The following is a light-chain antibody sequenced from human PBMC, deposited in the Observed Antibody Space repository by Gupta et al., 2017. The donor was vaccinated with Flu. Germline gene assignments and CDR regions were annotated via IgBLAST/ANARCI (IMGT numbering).Light chain of an antibody. CDR2: RDI. CDR1: NIGSKY. V-gene: IGLV3-9*01. J-gene: IGLJ1*01. Sequence: GENNIGSKYVPWYHQKPGQAPLLVIYRDISRTSVIPVRLSASNSRNTATLTISRAQAGDDADYYCQVWDIITPYVFGTGTKVTVL. CDR3: QVWDIITPYV.